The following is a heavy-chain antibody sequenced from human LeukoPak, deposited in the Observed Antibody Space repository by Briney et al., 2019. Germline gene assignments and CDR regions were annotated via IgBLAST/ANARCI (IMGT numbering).Heavy chain of an antibody. J-gene: IGHJ4*02. CDR1: GFIFTDSL. D-gene: IGHD1-1*01. V-gene: IGHV3-7*04. CDR2: IKPDGSVT. Sequence: GGALRLSCAASGFIFTDSLMSWVRQAPGEGLEWVANIKPDGSVTYYADSVKGRVTISKDDAENSVFLKMSSLRIEDTALYYCARDGIDYWGQGTLVSVSS. CDR3: ARDGIDY.